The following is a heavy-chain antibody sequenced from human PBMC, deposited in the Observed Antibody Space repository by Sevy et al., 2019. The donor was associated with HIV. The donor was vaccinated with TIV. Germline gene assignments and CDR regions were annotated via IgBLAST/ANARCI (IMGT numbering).Heavy chain of an antibody. CDR3: ARDLCTGGVCPRWGYYYYGMDV. V-gene: IGHV3-21*01. Sequence: GGSLRLSCAASGFMFSTYSMNWVPQAPGKGLEWVSSVSSSSTYIYYADSVKGRFTISRDNAKNSLYLQMNSLRAEDTAVYYCARDLCTGGVCPRWGYYYYGMDVWGQGTTVTVSS. D-gene: IGHD2-8*02. CDR1: GFMFSTYS. CDR2: VSSSSTYI. J-gene: IGHJ6*02.